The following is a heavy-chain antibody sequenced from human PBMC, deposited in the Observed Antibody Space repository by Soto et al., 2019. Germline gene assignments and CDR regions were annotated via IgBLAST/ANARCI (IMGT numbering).Heavy chain of an antibody. CDR2: IYPGDSDT. V-gene: IGHV5-51*01. CDR1: GYSFTSYW. Sequence: PGESLKISCKGSGYSFTSYWIGWVRQMPGKGLEWMGIIYPGDSDTRYSPSFQGQVTISADKSISTAYLQWSSLKASDTAMYYCARGVPAASYYYYGMDVWGQGTTVTVSS. J-gene: IGHJ6*02. D-gene: IGHD2-2*01. CDR3: ARGVPAASYYYYGMDV.